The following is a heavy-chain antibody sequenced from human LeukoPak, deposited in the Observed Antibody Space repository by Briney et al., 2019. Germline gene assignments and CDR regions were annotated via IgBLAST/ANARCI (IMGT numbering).Heavy chain of an antibody. V-gene: IGHV3-23*01. J-gene: IGHJ5*02. D-gene: IGHD6-25*01. CDR3: AASSAGPNWFDP. Sequence: GGSLRLSCAASGFTFSSYAMNWVRQAPGKGLEWVSVVRGSGGSTYYADSVKGRFTISRDNSKNTLYLQMNSLRAEDTAEYYCAASSAGPNWFDPWGQGTLVTVSS. CDR1: GFTFSSYA. CDR2: VRGSGGST.